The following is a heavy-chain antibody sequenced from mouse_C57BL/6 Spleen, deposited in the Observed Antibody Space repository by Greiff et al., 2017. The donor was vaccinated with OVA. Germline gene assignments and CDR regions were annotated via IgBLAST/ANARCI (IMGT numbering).Heavy chain of an antibody. J-gene: IGHJ4*01. CDR1: GYTFTSYW. CDR3: ARRIRREDYYAMDY. V-gene: IGHV1-52*01. D-gene: IGHD2-12*01. Sequence: VQLQQPGAELVRPGSSVKLSCKASGYTFTSYWMHWVKQRPIQGLEWIGNIDPSDSETHYNQKFKDKATLTVDKSSSTAYMQLSSLTSEDSAVYYCARRIRREDYYAMDYWGQGTSVTVSS. CDR2: IDPSDSET.